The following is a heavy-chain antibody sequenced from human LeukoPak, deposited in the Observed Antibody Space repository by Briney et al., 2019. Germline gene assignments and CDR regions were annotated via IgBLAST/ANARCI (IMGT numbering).Heavy chain of an antibody. D-gene: IGHD4-17*01. CDR1: GGSISSSSYY. CDR2: IYYRGST. CDR3: ARLGTTVTTDY. Sequence: PSETLSLTCTVSGGSISSSSYYWGWIRQPPGKGLEWIGSIYYRGSTYYNPSLKGRVTISVDTSKNQFSLKLSPVTAADTAVYYCARLGTTVTTDYWGQGTLVTVSS. J-gene: IGHJ4*02. V-gene: IGHV4-39*01.